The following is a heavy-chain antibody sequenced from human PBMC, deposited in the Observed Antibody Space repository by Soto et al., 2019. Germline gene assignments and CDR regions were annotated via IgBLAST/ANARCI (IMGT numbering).Heavy chain of an antibody. D-gene: IGHD4-17*01. CDR2: INAGNGNT. V-gene: IGHV1-3*01. J-gene: IGHJ4*02. CDR3: ASESYGGEFDY. Sequence: GASVKVSCTASGYTLTRYSIHWVRQAPGQRLEWMGWINAGNGNTKYSQKFQGRVTITRDTSASTAYMELSSLRSEDTAVYYCASESYGGEFDYWGQGTLVTVSS. CDR1: GYTLTRYS.